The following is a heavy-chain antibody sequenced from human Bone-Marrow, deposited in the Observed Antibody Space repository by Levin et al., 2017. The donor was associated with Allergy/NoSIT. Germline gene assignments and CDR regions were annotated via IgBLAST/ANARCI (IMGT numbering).Heavy chain of an antibody. Sequence: GESLKISCAASGFTFSNAWMSWVRQAPGKGLEWVGRIKSKTDGGTTDYAAPVKGRFTISRDDSKNTLYLQMNSLKTEDTAVYYCTTDPITMIVGVAFDIWGQGTMVTVSS. J-gene: IGHJ3*02. V-gene: IGHV3-15*01. CDR1: GFTFSNAW. D-gene: IGHD3-22*01. CDR2: IKSKTDGGTT. CDR3: TTDPITMIVGVAFDI.